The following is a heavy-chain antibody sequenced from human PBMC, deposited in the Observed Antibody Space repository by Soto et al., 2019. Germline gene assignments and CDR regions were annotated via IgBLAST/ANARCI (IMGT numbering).Heavy chain of an antibody. CDR2: IGTAGDT. D-gene: IGHD3-10*01. V-gene: IGHV3-13*01. Sequence: EVQLVESGGGLVQPGGSLRLSCAASGFTFSSYDMHWVRQATGKGLEWVSAIGTAGDTYYPGSVKGRFTISRENAKNSLDLQMNSLRAEDTAVYYCARVGPYGSGSYPFDYWGQGTLVTVSS. CDR1: GFTFSSYD. CDR3: ARVGPYGSGSYPFDY. J-gene: IGHJ4*02.